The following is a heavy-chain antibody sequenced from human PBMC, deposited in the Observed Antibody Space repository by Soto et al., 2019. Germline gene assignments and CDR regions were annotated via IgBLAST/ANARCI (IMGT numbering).Heavy chain of an antibody. CDR1: GFRFINYE. V-gene: IGHV3-48*03. CDR2: ISSSGNTI. CDR3: ARGARELRGVFES. Sequence: PGGSLRLSCAASGFRFINYEMNWVRQAPGKGLEWISYISSSGNTIYSADSVKGRFTISRDNAKNSLYLQMNSLRAEDTAVYYCARGARELRGVFESWGQGTLVTVSS. D-gene: IGHD3-10*01. J-gene: IGHJ4*02.